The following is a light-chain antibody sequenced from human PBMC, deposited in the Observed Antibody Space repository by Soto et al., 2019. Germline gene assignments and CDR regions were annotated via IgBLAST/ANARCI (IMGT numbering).Light chain of an antibody. CDR1: QNINSW. J-gene: IGKJ4*01. CDR2: TSS. V-gene: IGKV1D-12*01. CDR3: LQASRFPLT. Sequence: DVQMTQSPSSVSASVGDRVTITCRASQNINSWLAWYQQKPGKAPKLLIYTSSRLQSGVSSRFSGSRSGTDFTLTISSLQPEDFATYYCLQASRFPLTFGGGTKVEIK.